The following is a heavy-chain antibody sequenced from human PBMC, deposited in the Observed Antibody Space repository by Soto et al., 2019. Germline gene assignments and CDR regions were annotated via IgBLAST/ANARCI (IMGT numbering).Heavy chain of an antibody. CDR2: IYYLGNT. Sequence: SETLSLTCTVSGGSISSGSSYWGWIRQPPGKGLEWVGSIYYLGNTYYNPSLGGRVSISVDTSKNQFSLKLNSVTAADTAVFYCAVLCPYVSRGYHLIDLGPGTLVTLSS. J-gene: IGHJ4*02. V-gene: IGHV4-39*01. CDR3: AVLCPYVSRGYHLID. CDR1: GGSISSGSSY. D-gene: IGHD3-22*01.